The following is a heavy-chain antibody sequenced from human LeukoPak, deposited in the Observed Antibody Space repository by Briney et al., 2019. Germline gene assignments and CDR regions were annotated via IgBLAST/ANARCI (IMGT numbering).Heavy chain of an antibody. J-gene: IGHJ4*02. V-gene: IGHV4-30-4*07. Sequence: SETLSLTCAVSGGSISSGGYSWSWIRQPPGKGLEWIGYIYYSGSTYYNPSLKSRVTISVDTSKNQFSLKLSSVTAADTAVYYCARDSYDSLDYWGQGTLVTVSS. CDR2: IYYSGST. CDR1: GGSISSGGYS. D-gene: IGHD3-22*01. CDR3: ARDSYDSLDY.